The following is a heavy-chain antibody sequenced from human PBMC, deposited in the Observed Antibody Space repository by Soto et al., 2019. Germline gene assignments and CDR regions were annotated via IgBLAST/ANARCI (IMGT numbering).Heavy chain of an antibody. J-gene: IGHJ5*02. CDR1: GGSISSYC. V-gene: IGHV4-59*08. D-gene: IGHD5-18*01. Sequence: SETLSLTCTVSGGSISSYCWSWIRQPPGKGLEWIGYIYYSGSTNYNPSLKSRVTISVDTSKNQFSLKLSSVTAADTAVYYCARLVWSYGTWFDPWGQGTLVTVSS. CDR3: ARLVWSYGTWFDP. CDR2: IYYSGST.